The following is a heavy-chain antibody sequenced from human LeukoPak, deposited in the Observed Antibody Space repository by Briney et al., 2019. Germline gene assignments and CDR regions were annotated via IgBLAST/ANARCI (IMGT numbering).Heavy chain of an antibody. CDR1: GYSFTDYY. D-gene: IGHD3-16*01. Sequence: ASVKVSCKTSGYSFTDYYMHWVRQAPGQGLEWMGWINPNSGGTSSAQKFQGRVTMTRDTSITTVYMEVNWLTSDDTAVYYCARADRLHGGPYLIGPWGQGTLVTVSS. V-gene: IGHV1-2*02. CDR2: INPNSGGT. J-gene: IGHJ5*02. CDR3: ARADRLHGGPYLIGP.